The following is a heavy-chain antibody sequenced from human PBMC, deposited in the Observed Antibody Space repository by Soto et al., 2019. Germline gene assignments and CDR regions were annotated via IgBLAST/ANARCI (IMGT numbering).Heavy chain of an antibody. CDR1: GFTFSSYA. CDR3: AREQRYRTNGVCYSEGWVTDY. V-gene: IGHV3-23*01. J-gene: IGHJ4*02. CDR2: ISGSGGST. Sequence: EVQLLESGGGLVQPGGSLRLSCAASGFTFSSYAMSWVRQAPGKGLEWVSAISGSGGSTYYADSVKGRFTISRDNSKNTLYLQMNSLRAEDTAVYYCAREQRYRTNGVCYSEGWVTDYWGQGTLVTVSS. D-gene: IGHD2-8*01.